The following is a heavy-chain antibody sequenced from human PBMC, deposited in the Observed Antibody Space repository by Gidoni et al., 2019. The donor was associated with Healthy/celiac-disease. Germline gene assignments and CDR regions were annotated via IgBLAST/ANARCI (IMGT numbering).Heavy chain of an antibody. CDR2: INHRGST. CDR1: GGSFSGYY. CDR3: ARAPYDYVWGSYRYAYYFDY. D-gene: IGHD3-16*02. V-gene: IGHV4-34*01. J-gene: IGHJ4*02. Sequence: QVQLQQWGAGLLKPSETLSLTCAVYGGSFSGYYWSWIRQPPGKGLEGIGEINHRGSTNYNPSLKSRVTISVDTSKNQFSLKLSSVTAADTAVYYCARAPYDYVWGSYRYAYYFDYWGQGTLVTVSS.